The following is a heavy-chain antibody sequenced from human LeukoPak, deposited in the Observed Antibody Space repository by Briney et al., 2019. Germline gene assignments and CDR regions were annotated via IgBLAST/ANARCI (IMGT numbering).Heavy chain of an antibody. J-gene: IGHJ4*02. CDR2: ISAYNGNT. D-gene: IGHD3-10*01. CDR3: ARDQRLYYYSSGSYFSSQDY. V-gene: IGHV1-18*01. Sequence: ASVKVSCKASGYTFTSYGISWVRQAPGQGIEWMGWISAYNGNTNYAQKLEGRVTMTTDTSTSTAYMELRSLRADDTAVYYCARDQRLYYYSSGSYFSSQDYWGQGTLVTVSS. CDR1: GYTFTSYG.